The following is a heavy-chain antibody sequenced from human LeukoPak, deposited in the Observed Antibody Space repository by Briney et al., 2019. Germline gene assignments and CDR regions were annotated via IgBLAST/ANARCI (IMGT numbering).Heavy chain of an antibody. CDR2: IYYGGST. CDR3: ASSSWYNWFDP. V-gene: IGHV4-39*02. J-gene: IGHJ5*02. CDR1: GGSFSGYY. D-gene: IGHD6-13*01. Sequence: SETLSLTCAVYGGSFSGYYWGWIRQPPGKGLEWIGTIYYGGSTYYNPSLKSRVTISVDTSKNHFSLKLGSVTAADTAVYFCASSSWYNWFDPWGQGTLVTVSS.